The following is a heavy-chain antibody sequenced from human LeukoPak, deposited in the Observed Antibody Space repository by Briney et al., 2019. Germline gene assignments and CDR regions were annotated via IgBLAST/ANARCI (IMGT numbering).Heavy chain of an antibody. CDR3: ARGSWLAD. CDR2: IKPDGSEK. CDR1: GFTFSSHS. Sequence: GGSLRLSCGASGFTFSSHSMSWVRQTPGKGLEWVANIKPDGSEKYYVDSVKGRFTISRDNAKSSLYLQMNSLRAEDTALYYCARGSWLADWGQGTLVIVSS. J-gene: IGHJ4*02. V-gene: IGHV3-7*01. D-gene: IGHD5-12*01.